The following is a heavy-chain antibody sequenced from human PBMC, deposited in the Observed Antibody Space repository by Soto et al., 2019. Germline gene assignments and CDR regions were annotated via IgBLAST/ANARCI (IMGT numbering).Heavy chain of an antibody. Sequence: GGSLRLSCAASGFTFDDYAMHWVRQAPGKGLEWVSGISWNSGSIGYADSVKGRFTISRDNAKNSLYLQMNSLRAEDTALYYCAKAKGNSSGWYYYYGMDVWGQGTTVTVSS. CDR1: GFTFDDYA. D-gene: IGHD6-19*01. V-gene: IGHV3-9*01. CDR2: ISWNSGSI. CDR3: AKAKGNSSGWYYYYGMDV. J-gene: IGHJ6*02.